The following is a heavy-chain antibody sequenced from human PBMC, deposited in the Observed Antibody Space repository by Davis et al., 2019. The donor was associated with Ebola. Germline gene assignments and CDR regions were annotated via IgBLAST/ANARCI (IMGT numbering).Heavy chain of an antibody. V-gene: IGHV3-30*03. D-gene: IGHD2-2*01. CDR3: ARDGSTSAALDY. Sequence: PGGSLRLSCAASGFTFSSYGMHWVRQAPGKGLEWVAVISYDGSNKYYADSVKGRFTISRDNAKNSLYLQMNSLRAEDTAVYYCARDGSTSAALDYWGQGTLVTVSS. CDR1: GFTFSSYG. CDR2: ISYDGSNK. J-gene: IGHJ4*02.